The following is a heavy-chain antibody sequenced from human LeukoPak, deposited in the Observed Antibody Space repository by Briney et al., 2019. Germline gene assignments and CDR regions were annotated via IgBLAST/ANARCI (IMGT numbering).Heavy chain of an antibody. J-gene: IGHJ4*02. D-gene: IGHD3/OR15-3a*01. CDR1: GVSISSSYSF. Sequence: SETLSLTCTVSGVSISSSYSFWGWIRQPPGMGLEWIGSIYYTGNTYYNASLKSQVSISIDTSKNQFSLKLTSVTAADTAVYYCARQTGSGLFILPGGQGTLVTVSS. V-gene: IGHV4-39*01. CDR2: IYYTGNT. CDR3: ARQTGSGLFILP.